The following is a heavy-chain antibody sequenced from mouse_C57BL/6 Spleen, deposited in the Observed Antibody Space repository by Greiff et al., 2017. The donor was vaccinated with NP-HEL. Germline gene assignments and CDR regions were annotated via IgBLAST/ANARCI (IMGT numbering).Heavy chain of an antibody. V-gene: IGHV5-16*01. CDR3: ARDGAYYGSSYSYFDV. D-gene: IGHD1-1*01. CDR1: GFTFSDYY. Sequence: EVKLVESGGGLVQPGGSLKLSCAASGFTFSDYYMAWVRQVPEKGLEWVANINYDGSSTYYLDSLKSRFIISRDNAKNILYLQMSSLKSEDTATYYCARDGAYYGSSYSYFDVWGTGTTVTVSS. J-gene: IGHJ1*03. CDR2: INYDGSST.